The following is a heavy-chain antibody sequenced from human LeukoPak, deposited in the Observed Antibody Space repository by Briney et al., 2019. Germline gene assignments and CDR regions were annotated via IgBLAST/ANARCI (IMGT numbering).Heavy chain of an antibody. D-gene: IGHD4-23*01. Sequence: PSETLSLTCTVSGGSISSYYWSWIRQPPGKGLEWIGYIYHSGSTDYNPSLKSRVTISVDTSKSQFSLKLTSVTAADTAVYYCARGYSTVVTPFYYYYYYMDVWGKGTTVTVSS. CDR1: GGSISSYY. V-gene: IGHV4-4*09. J-gene: IGHJ6*03. CDR2: IYHSGST. CDR3: ARGYSTVVTPFYYYYYYMDV.